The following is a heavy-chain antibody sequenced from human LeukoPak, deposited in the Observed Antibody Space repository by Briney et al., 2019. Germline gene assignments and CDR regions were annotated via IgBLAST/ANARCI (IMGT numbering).Heavy chain of an antibody. CDR1: GFTFSSYE. CDR2: ISSSGSTI. CDR3: ASHGCGGTCYSSFDY. Sequence: GGSLRLSCAASGFTFSSYEMNWVRQAPGKGLEWVSYISSSGSTIYYADSVKGRFTISRDNAKNSLYLQMNSLRAEDTAVYYCASHGCGGTCYSSFDYWGQGTLLTVSS. D-gene: IGHD2-15*01. J-gene: IGHJ4*02. V-gene: IGHV3-48*03.